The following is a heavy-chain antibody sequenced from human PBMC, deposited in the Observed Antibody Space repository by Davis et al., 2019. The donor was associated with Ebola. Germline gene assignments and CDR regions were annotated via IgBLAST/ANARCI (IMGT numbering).Heavy chain of an antibody. CDR3: AREGAYDYGDYALGMDV. J-gene: IGHJ6*02. V-gene: IGHV1-46*01. Sequence: ASVQVSCKASGYTFTGYYMHWVRQAPGQGLEWMGIINPSRCSTSYAQKFQGRVTMTRDTSTSTVYMELSSLRSEDTAVYYCAREGAYDYGDYALGMDVWGQGTTVTVSS. D-gene: IGHD4-17*01. CDR1: GYTFTGYY. CDR2: INPSRCST.